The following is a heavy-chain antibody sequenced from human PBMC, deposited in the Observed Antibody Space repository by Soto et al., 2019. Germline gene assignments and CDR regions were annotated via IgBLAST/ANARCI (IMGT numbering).Heavy chain of an antibody. V-gene: IGHV4-34*01. CDR3: ARASYDSSSWYHERNWFDP. J-gene: IGHJ5*02. D-gene: IGHD6-13*01. CDR2: INHSGST. Sequence: QVQLQQWGAGLLKPSETLSLTCAVYGGSFSGYYWSWIRQPPGKGLEWIGEINHSGSTNYNPSLKSRVTISVDTSKNQFSLKLSSVTAADTAVYYCARASYDSSSWYHERNWFDPWGQGTLVTVSS. CDR1: GGSFSGYY.